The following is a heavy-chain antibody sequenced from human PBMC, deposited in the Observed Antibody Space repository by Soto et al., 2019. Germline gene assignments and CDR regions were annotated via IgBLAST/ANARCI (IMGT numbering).Heavy chain of an antibody. D-gene: IGHD1-1*01. CDR3: TRELVTTLLGY. Sequence: GGSLRLSCAASGFTFLRHAMSWVRQSPGKGLEWVSGISGRGDATYYADSVEGRFTISRDSSQNTLYLQMNSLRAEDTAIYYCTRELVTTLLGYWGLGTLVTVSS. CDR1: GFTFLRHA. V-gene: IGHV3-23*01. J-gene: IGHJ4*02. CDR2: ISGRGDAT.